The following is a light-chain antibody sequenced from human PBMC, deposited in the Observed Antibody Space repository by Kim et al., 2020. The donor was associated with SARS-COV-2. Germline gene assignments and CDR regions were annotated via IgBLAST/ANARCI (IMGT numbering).Light chain of an antibody. CDR2: RND. V-gene: IGLV1-47*01. CDR3: AVWDNSLRGL. J-gene: IGLJ3*02. CDR1: SSNIGRNY. Sequence: PGQRVILSCSGSSSNIGRNYVYWYQQLPETAPKLLIYRNDQRPSGVPDRFSGSKSGTSASLAISGLRSEDEAVYFCAVWDNSLRGLFGGGTQLTVL.